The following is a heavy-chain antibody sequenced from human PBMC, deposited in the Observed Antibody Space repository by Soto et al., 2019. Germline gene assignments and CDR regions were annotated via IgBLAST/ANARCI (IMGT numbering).Heavy chain of an antibody. D-gene: IGHD3-16*02. CDR3: ARDVTPVDDYVWGSYRSRGMDV. CDR2: INPNSGGT. CDR1: GYTFTGYY. Sequence: ASVKVSCKASGYTFTGYYMHWVRQAPGQGLEWMGWINPNSGGTNYAQKFQGWVTMTRDTSISTAYMELSRLRSDDTAVYYCARDVTPVDDYVWGSYRSRGMDVWGQGTTVTVSS. V-gene: IGHV1-2*04. J-gene: IGHJ6*02.